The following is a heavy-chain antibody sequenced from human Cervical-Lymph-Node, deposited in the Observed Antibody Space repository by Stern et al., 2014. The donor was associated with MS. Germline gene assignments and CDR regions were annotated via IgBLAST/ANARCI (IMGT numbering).Heavy chain of an antibody. D-gene: IGHD1-14*01. CDR2: IYPGDSET. J-gene: IGHJ4*02. Sequence: QLVQSGAALITPGESLKISCKGSGFKFRIYWIAWVRQRPGEGLEWQGRIYPGDSETSYSPSIQGQDTMTDDKYPSTALLTRRSLNAPDTAMYFCARQTTAWASDVWGQGTLVTGSS. CDR1: GFKFRIYW. CDR3: ARQTTAWASDV. V-gene: IGHV5-51*01.